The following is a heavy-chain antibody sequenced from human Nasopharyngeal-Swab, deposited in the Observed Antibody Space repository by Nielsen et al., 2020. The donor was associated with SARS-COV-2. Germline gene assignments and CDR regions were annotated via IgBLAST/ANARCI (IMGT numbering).Heavy chain of an antibody. CDR2: IHYSGST. D-gene: IGHD4-17*01. V-gene: IGHV4-31*03. J-gene: IGHJ6*02. CDR3: AREDSGDYYGMDV. Sequence: SETLSLTCTVSGGSISSGGYYWSWIRKHPGKGLEWIGYIHYSGSTYYNPSLKSRVTISVDTSKNQFSLKLSSVTAADTAVYYCAREDSGDYYGMDVWGQGTTVTVSS. CDR1: GGSISSGGYY.